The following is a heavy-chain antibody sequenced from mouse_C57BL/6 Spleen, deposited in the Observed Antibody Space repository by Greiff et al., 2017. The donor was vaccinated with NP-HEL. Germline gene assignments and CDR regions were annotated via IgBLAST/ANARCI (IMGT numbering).Heavy chain of an antibody. J-gene: IGHJ4*01. CDR3: ARSSYDSSYAYAMDY. V-gene: IGHV1-55*01. CDR1: GYTFTSYW. D-gene: IGHD1-1*01. CDR2: IYPGSGST. Sequence: QVQLQQPGAELVKPGASVKMSCKASGYTFTSYWITWVKQRPGQGLEWIGDIYPGSGSTNYNEKFKSKATLTVDTSSSTAYMQLSSLTSEDSAVYYGARSSYDSSYAYAMDYWGQGTSVTVSS.